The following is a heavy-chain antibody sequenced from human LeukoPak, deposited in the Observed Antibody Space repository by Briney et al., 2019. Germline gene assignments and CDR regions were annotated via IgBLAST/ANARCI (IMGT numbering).Heavy chain of an antibody. CDR3: ARGGGDNNLLDF. CDR2: IDPNDGDT. D-gene: IGHD2-21*02. CDR1: GYPFSASG. V-gene: IGHV1-18*04. Sequence: ASVKVSCKPSGYPFSASGVTWIRQAPGQALEWMGWIDPNDGDTTYAQTFQGRVIMTSDAFTRTVYMELRSLRSDDTAVYYCARGGGDNNLLDFWGQGTLVTVSS. J-gene: IGHJ4*02.